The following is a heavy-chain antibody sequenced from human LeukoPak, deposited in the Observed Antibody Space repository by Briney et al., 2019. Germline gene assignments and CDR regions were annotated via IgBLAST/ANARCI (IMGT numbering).Heavy chain of an antibody. CDR2: IYYSGST. J-gene: IGHJ3*02. CDR3: ARNYGGYCSSTSCYTGAFDI. Sequence: PSETLSLTCTVSGGSISSYYWSWIRQPPGKGLEWIGYIYYSGSTNYNPSLKSRVTISVDTSKNQFSLKLSSVTAADTAVYYCARNYGGYCSSTSCYTGAFDIWGQGTMVTVSS. V-gene: IGHV4-59*08. D-gene: IGHD2-2*02. CDR1: GGSISSYY.